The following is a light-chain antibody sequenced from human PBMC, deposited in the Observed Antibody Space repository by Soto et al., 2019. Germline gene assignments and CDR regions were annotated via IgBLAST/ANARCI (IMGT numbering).Light chain of an antibody. V-gene: IGLV2-11*01. CDR1: SSDVGGYNY. CDR2: DVS. Sequence: QSALTQPRSVSGSPGQSVTISCTGTSSDVGGYNYVSWYQQHPGEAPKLMIYDVSKRPSGVPDRFSGSKSGNTASLTISGLQAEDEADYYCCSYAGSYTFNVFGTGTKV. J-gene: IGLJ1*01. CDR3: CSYAGSYTFNV.